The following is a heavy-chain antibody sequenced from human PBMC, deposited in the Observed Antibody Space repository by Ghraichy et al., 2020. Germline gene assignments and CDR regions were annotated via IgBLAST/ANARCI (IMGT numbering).Heavy chain of an antibody. CDR1: GFASTGYS. V-gene: IGHV3-30*18. CDR3: AKDAARDYDSTIYLDS. J-gene: IGHJ4*02. CDR2: MSYDGSDT. D-gene: IGHD3-22*01. Sequence: GGSLRLSCVASGFASTGYSMYWVHQAPGKGLEWLAIMSYDGSDTYYADSVKGRFTISRDNYKNTVFLQMNSLRVEDTAVYYCAKDAARDYDSTIYLDSWGQGTTVTVSS.